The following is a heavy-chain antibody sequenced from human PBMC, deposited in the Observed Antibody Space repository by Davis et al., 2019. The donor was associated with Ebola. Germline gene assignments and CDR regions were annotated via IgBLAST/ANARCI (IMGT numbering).Heavy chain of an antibody. CDR2: IYHNGGT. V-gene: IGHV4-59*12. Sequence: SETLSLTCTVSGASITNYYWSWIRQPPGKGLEWIGYIYHNGGTTNYSPSVKSRVAISVDTSKNQFSLKLSSVTAADTAVYYCARRRIAARPIDYWGQGTLVTVSS. D-gene: IGHD6-6*01. CDR3: ARRRIAARPIDY. J-gene: IGHJ4*02. CDR1: GASITNYY.